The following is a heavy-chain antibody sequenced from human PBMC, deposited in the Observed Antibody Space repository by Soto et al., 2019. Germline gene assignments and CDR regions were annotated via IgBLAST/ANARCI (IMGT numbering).Heavy chain of an antibody. J-gene: IGHJ4*02. Sequence: QITLKESGPTLVKPTQTLTLTCTFSGFSLSTGAVGVGWIRQPPGEALEWLALVYYNDDIRYSPSLKDRLTLXXXTXXNQVVLTPTNMDLVDTATYFCAHGRSVGSTYYFEYWGQGTLVTVSS. D-gene: IGHD2-2*03. V-gene: IGHV2-5*01. CDR2: VYYNDDI. CDR1: GFSLSTGAVG. CDR3: AHGRSVGSTYYFEY.